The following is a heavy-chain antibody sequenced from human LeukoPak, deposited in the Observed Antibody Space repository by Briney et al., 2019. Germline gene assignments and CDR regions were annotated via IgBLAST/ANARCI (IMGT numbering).Heavy chain of an antibody. CDR1: GFTFSAYG. V-gene: IGHV3-33*01. CDR3: ATDSIGPATDFDY. Sequence: GRSLTLSCAASGFTFSAYGMHWVRQAPGKGLEWVAVIWSDGGKSYNSDSVKGRFTISRDNSKNTLYLQMNSLGADDTAVYYCATDSIGPATDFDYWGQGTLVTVSS. D-gene: IGHD2-2*01. J-gene: IGHJ4*02. CDR2: IWSDGGKS.